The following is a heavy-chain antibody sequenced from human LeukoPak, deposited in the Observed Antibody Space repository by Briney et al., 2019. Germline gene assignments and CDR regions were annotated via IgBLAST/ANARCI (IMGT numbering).Heavy chain of an antibody. CDR3: ASPADTAMVTASY. D-gene: IGHD5-18*01. Sequence: GGSLRLSCAASGFTFSSYAMHWVRQAPGKGLEWVAVIPYDGSNKYYADSVKGRFTISRDNSKNTLYLQMNSLRAEDTAVYYCASPADTAMVTASYWGQGTLVTVSS. CDR2: IPYDGSNK. CDR1: GFTFSSYA. J-gene: IGHJ4*02. V-gene: IGHV3-30*04.